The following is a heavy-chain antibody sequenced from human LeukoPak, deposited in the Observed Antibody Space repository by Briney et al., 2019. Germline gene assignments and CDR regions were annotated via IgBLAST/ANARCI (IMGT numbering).Heavy chain of an antibody. CDR3: AKDYDFWSGYSDY. V-gene: IGHV3-23*01. J-gene: IGHJ4*02. CDR2: ISGSGGST. D-gene: IGHD3-3*01. CDR1: GFTFSSYA. Sequence: GGSLRLSCAASGFTFSSYAMSWVRQAPGKGLEWVSAISGSGGSTYYADSVKGRFTISRDNSKNTLYLQMNSLRAEDTAVHYCAKDYDFWSGYSDYWGQGTLVTVSS.